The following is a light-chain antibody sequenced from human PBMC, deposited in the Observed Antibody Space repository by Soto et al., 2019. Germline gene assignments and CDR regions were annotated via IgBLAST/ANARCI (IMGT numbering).Light chain of an antibody. Sequence: QAVVTQPPSVSGAPGQRVTISCTGSNSNIGAGYDVHWYQQLPGTAPKLLIFGNSNRPSGVPDRFSGSKSGTSASLAITGLQAEDEADYYCQSYDSSLSAYVFATGTKVTVL. CDR1: NSNIGAGYD. CDR3: QSYDSSLSAYV. J-gene: IGLJ1*01. CDR2: GNS. V-gene: IGLV1-40*01.